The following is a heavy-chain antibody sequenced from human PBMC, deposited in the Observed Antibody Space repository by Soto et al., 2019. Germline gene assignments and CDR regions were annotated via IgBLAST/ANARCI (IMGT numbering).Heavy chain of an antibody. Sequence: GGSLRLSCAASGFTFSSYAMSWVRQAPGKGLEWVSAISGSGGSTYYADSVKGRFTISRDNSKNTLYLQMNSLRAEDTAVYYCAKVPGKSGYYKIPHDYWGQGTLVTVSS. CDR3: AKVPGKSGYYKIPHDY. D-gene: IGHD3-22*01. CDR1: GFTFSSYA. J-gene: IGHJ4*02. CDR2: ISGSGGST. V-gene: IGHV3-23*01.